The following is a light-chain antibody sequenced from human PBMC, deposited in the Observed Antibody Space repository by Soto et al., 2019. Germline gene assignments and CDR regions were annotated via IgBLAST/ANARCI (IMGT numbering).Light chain of an antibody. J-gene: IGKJ1*01. V-gene: IGKV1-5*03. CDR3: HQYNSYWT. Sequence: IQLSQSPSFLSPSVGDRMTITCRASQSISRWTAWYQQKPGEDPKFPSYKASTSETGLQSRFSGRGCGTEFTLTISSLQPEDFATYFCHQYNSYWTFGQGTK. CDR2: KAS. CDR1: QSISRW.